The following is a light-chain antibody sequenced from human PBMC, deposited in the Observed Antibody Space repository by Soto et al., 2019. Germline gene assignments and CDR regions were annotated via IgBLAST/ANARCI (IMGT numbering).Light chain of an antibody. J-gene: IGKJ4*01. Sequence: EIVMTQSPATLSVSPGERATLSCRASQRVSTNLAWYQQKPGQAPRLLIYCASTRATGIPARFSGSGSGTEFTLTISSLQSEDFAVYYCQQYKNWPPLTFGGGTKVEIK. V-gene: IGKV3-15*01. CDR1: QRVSTN. CDR2: CAS. CDR3: QQYKNWPPLT.